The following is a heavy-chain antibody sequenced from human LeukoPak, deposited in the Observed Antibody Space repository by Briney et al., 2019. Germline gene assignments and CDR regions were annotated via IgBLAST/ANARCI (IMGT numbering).Heavy chain of an antibody. J-gene: IGHJ4*02. CDR2: ISAYNGNT. CDR3: ARDLTPYYDILTGYGPYYFDY. D-gene: IGHD3-9*01. V-gene: IGHV1-18*01. CDR1: GYTFTSYG. Sequence: ASVKVSCKASGYTFTSYGISWVRQAPGQGLEWMGWISAYNGNTNYAQKLQGRVTMTTDTSTSTAYMELRSLRSDDTAVYYCARDLTPYYDILTGYGPYYFDYWGQGTLVTVSS.